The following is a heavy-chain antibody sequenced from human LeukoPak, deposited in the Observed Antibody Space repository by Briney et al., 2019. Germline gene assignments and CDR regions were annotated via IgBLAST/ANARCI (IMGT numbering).Heavy chain of an antibody. D-gene: IGHD5-18*01. V-gene: IGHV1-46*01. Sequence: ASVKVSCKASGYTFTSYYMHWVRQAPGQGLEWMGIINPSGGSTSYAQKFQGRVTMTRDTSTSTVHMELSSLRSEDTAVYYCARDTSAMGYPDYWGQGTLVTVSS. CDR1: GYTFTSYY. CDR2: INPSGGST. CDR3: ARDTSAMGYPDY. J-gene: IGHJ4*02.